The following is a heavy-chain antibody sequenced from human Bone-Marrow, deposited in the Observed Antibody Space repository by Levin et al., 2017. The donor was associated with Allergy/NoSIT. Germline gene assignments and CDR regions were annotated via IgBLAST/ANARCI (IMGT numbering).Heavy chain of an antibody. CDR2: ISGSGGST. V-gene: IGHV3-23*01. Sequence: GGSPRLSCAASGFTFSSYAMSWVRQAPGKGLEWVSAISGSGGSTYYADSVKGRFTISRDNSKNTLYLQMNSLRAEDTAVYYCAKSPSGWVKNYFDYWGQGTLVTVSS. J-gene: IGHJ4*02. CDR3: AKSPSGWVKNYFDY. CDR1: GFTFSSYA. D-gene: IGHD6-19*01.